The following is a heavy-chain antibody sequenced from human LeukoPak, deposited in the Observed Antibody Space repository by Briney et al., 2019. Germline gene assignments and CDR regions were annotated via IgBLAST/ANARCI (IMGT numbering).Heavy chain of an antibody. Sequence: SETLSLTCTVSGGSISSYYWSWIRQPPGKGLEWIGYIYYSGSTNYNPSLKSRVTISVDTSKNQFSLKLSSVTAADTAVYYCASYYGSGRANYYYGMDVWGQGTTVTVSS. CDR3: ASYYGSGRANYYYGMDV. V-gene: IGHV4-59*08. D-gene: IGHD3-10*01. CDR2: IYYSGST. CDR1: GGSISSYY. J-gene: IGHJ6*02.